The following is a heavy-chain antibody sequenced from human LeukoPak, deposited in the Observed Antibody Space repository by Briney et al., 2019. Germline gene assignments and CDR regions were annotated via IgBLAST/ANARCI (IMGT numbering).Heavy chain of an antibody. J-gene: IGHJ4*02. D-gene: IGHD4-17*01. Sequence: GGSLRLSCAASGFTFSSYAMSWVRQAPGKGLEWVLGITGSGGSTYSADSVKGRFTISRDNSKNTLYLQMNSLRAEDTAVYYCAKDYGDFEGLVDYWGQGTLVTVSS. CDR2: ITGSGGST. CDR3: AKDYGDFEGLVDY. CDR1: GFTFSSYA. V-gene: IGHV3-23*01.